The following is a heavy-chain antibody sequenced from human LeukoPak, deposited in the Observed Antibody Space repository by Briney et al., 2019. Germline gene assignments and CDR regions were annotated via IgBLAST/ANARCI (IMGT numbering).Heavy chain of an antibody. J-gene: IGHJ4*02. V-gene: IGHV3-23*01. CDR3: ASPYSSSWYDVDY. CDR2: ISGSGGST. CDR1: GFTFSNYW. D-gene: IGHD6-13*01. Sequence: GGSLRLSCAASGFTFSNYWMSWVRQAPGKGLEWVSAISGSGGSTYYADSVKGRFTISRDNSKNTLYLQMNSLRAEDTAVYYCASPYSSSWYDVDYWGQGTLVTVSS.